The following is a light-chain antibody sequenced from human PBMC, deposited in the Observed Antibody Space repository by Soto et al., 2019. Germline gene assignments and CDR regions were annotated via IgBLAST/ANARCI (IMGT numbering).Light chain of an antibody. CDR3: QQYGSSPPT. CDR1: QSVSSSY. V-gene: IGKV3-20*01. CDR2: GAS. Sequence: EIVLTQSPGTLSLSPGERATLSCRASQSVSSSYLAWYQQKPGQAPRLLIYGASSRATGIPDRFSGSGSGTDFTLTISRLEPEDFAVYYCQQYGSSPPTFGQGTMVEIK. J-gene: IGKJ1*01.